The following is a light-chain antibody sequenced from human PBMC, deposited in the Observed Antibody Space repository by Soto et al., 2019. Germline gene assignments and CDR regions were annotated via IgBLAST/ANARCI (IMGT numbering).Light chain of an antibody. CDR1: QSINTW. Sequence: DIQMSQSPSTLYASLGDRVTVTCRASQSINTWLAWYQQKPGKAPKLLMYKASTLQSGVPSRFSGNGSGTEFTLTISSLQPDDLASYYCQQYSASLLTFGGGTKGEIK. J-gene: IGKJ4*01. CDR3: QQYSASLLT. CDR2: KAS. V-gene: IGKV1-5*03.